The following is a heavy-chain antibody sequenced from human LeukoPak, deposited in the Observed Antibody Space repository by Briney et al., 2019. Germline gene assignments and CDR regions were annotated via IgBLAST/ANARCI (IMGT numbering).Heavy chain of an antibody. CDR3: ARSVRLSVFDY. CDR2: IYYSGST. V-gene: IGHV4-59*01. CDR1: GGSISSYY. D-gene: IGHD3-3*01. Sequence: PSETLSLTCTVSGGSISSYYWSWIRQPPGKGLEWIGYIYYSGSTNYNPSLKSRVTISVDTSKNQFSLKLSSVTAADTAVYYCARSVRLSVFDYWGQGTLVTVSS. J-gene: IGHJ4*02.